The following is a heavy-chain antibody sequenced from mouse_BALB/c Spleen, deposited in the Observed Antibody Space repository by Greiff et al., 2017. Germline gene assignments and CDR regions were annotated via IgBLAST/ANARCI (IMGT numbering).Heavy chain of an antibody. CDR3: ARDGYYDYYAMDY. CDR2: IWAGGST. CDR1: GFSLTSYG. D-gene: IGHD2-3*01. V-gene: IGHV2-9*02. Sequence: VQRVESGPGLVAPSQSLSITCTVSGFSLTSYGVHWVRQPPGKGLEWLGVIWAGGSTNYNSALMSRLSISKDNSKSQVFLKMNSLQTDDTAMYYCARDGYYDYYAMDYWGQGTSVTVSS. J-gene: IGHJ4*01.